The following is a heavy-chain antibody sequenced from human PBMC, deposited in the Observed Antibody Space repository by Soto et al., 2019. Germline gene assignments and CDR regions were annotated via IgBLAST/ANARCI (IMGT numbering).Heavy chain of an antibody. J-gene: IGHJ5*02. CDR3: ARGLGSWPRVGLDP. Sequence: VASVKVSCKASGYTFTSYGISWVRQAPGQGLEWMGWISAYNGNTNYAQKLQGRVTMTTDTSTSTAYMELRSLRSDDTAVYYCARGLGSWPRVGLDPWGEGTMVTVYS. D-gene: IGHD6-13*01. CDR1: GYTFTSYG. V-gene: IGHV1-18*04. CDR2: ISAYNGNT.